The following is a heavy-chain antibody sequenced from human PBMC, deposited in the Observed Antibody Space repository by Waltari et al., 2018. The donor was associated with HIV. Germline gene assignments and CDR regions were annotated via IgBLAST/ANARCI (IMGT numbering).Heavy chain of an antibody. J-gene: IGHJ6*01. D-gene: IGHD2-21*01. V-gene: IGHV3-23*01. CDR3: AKDHSSCVGRTCLVMDV. CDR1: GFIFSGFA. CDR2: IAANGGAT. Sequence: EAQLLESGGGLVQPGGSLRLSCAPSGFIFSGFALRWVRQAPGKGREWVPTIAANGGATWYADSVKGRFSISRDNSKNTLSVQMNSLRVEDTAIYYCAKDHSSCVGRTCLVMDVWGQGTTVTVSS.